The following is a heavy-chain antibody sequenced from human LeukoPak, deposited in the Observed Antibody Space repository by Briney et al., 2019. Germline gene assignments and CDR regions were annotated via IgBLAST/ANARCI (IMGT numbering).Heavy chain of an antibody. CDR3: ARRHPSYGDSYYFDY. CDR1: GGSISSSNW. V-gene: IGHV4-4*02. J-gene: IGHJ4*02. Sequence: SGTLSLTCAVSGGSISSSNWWSWVRQPPEKGLEWIGEIYHSGSTNYNPSLKSRVTISVDKSKNQFSLKLSSVTAADTAVYYCARRHPSYGDSYYFDYWGQGTLVTVSS. D-gene: IGHD4-17*01. CDR2: IYHSGST.